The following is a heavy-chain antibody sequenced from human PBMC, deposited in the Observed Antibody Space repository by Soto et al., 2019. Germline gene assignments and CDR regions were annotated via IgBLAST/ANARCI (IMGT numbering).Heavy chain of an antibody. Sequence: GGSLRLSCVASGFTFRNYAINWVRQAPGKGLEWVSGISGSGVDTYYPDSLKGRFTISRDNSKNTVYLQMNSLRAEDTALYYCAKGGDSYGFTRFDYWGPGTLVTVPS. CDR1: GFTFRNYA. V-gene: IGHV3-23*01. CDR2: ISGSGVDT. J-gene: IGHJ4*02. D-gene: IGHD5-18*01. CDR3: AKGGDSYGFTRFDY.